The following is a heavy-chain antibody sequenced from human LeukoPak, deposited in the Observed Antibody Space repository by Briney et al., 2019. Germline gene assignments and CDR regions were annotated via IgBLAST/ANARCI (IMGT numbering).Heavy chain of an antibody. D-gene: IGHD3-10*01. J-gene: IGHJ4*02. CDR3: AGYGLGSYSIGFDY. CDR1: GGSFSGYY. Sequence: PSETLSLTCAVYGGSFSGYYWSWIRQPPGKGLEWIGEINHSGSTNYNPSLKSRVTISVDTSKNQFSLKPGSVTAADTAVYYCAGYGLGSYSIGFDYWGQGTLVTVSS. CDR2: INHSGST. V-gene: IGHV4-34*01.